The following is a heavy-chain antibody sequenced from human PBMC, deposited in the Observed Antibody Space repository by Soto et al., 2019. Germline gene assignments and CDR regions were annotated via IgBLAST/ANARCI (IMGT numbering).Heavy chain of an antibody. J-gene: IGHJ3*02. D-gene: IGHD6-13*01. Sequence: SETLSLTCTVPGGSISSYYWSWIRQPPGKGLEWIGYIYYSGSTNYNPSLKSRVTISVDTSKNKISLKLSSVTAADTAVYYCARGFLGSSWSTDAFDIWGQGTMVTVSS. CDR3: ARGFLGSSWSTDAFDI. CDR1: GGSISSYY. V-gene: IGHV4-59*01. CDR2: IYYSGST.